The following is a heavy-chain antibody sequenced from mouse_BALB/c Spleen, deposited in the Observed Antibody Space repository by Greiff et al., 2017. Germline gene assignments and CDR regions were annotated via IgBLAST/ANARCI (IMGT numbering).Heavy chain of an antibody. CDR2: INPYNDGT. J-gene: IGHJ4*01. D-gene: IGHD1-1*02. CDR1: GYVFSSYW. Sequence: EVQLQQSGAELVRPGSSVKISCKASGYVFSSYWMTWVKQRPGQGLEWIGYINPYNDGTKYNEKFKGKATRTSDKSSSTAYMELSSLTSEDSAVYYCARSYGGAMDYWGQGTSVTGSS. V-gene: IGHV1-14*01. CDR3: ARSYGGAMDY.